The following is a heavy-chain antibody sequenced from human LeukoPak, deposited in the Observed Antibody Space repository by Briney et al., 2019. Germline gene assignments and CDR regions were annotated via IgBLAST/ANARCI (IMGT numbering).Heavy chain of an antibody. CDR2: INPNRGGT. CDR1: GYTFTGHY. V-gene: IGHV1-2*02. CDR3: ARDRREVSYYGSGSFKFGENYFDY. J-gene: IGHJ4*02. Sequence: RASVKVSCKASGYTFTGHYMHWVRQAPGQGLEWMGWINPNRGGTNYVQKFQGRVTMTRDTSIGTAYMELSRLRSDDTAVYYCARDRREVSYYGSGSFKFGENYFDYWGQGTLVTVSS. D-gene: IGHD3-10*01.